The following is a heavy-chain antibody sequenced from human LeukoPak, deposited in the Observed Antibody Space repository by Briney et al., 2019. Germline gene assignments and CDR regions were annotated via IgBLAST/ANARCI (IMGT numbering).Heavy chain of an antibody. J-gene: IGHJ4*02. D-gene: IGHD1-26*01. Sequence: GGSLRLSCAASGFNFGEFWMAWVRQTPGMGLEWVADIKEDGSESFYADSVKGRFTISRDNAKNTVYLQMNSLRAEDTAVYYCARVQNEWQLLPGFDYWGQGTLVTVSS. CDR2: IKEDGSES. CDR1: GFNFGEFW. V-gene: IGHV3-7*01. CDR3: ARVQNEWQLLPGFDY.